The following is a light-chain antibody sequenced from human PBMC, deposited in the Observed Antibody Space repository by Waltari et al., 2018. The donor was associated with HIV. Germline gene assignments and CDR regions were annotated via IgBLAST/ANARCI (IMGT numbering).Light chain of an antibody. J-gene: IGLJ1*01. V-gene: IGLV2-23*02. Sequence: QSALTQPASVSGSPGQSITISCTGTKTDIGDFNLVSWYQQYPGKAPKLLIYEVTKRPPGASYPFSASKAGYTASLTIAGLRAEDEADYYCYSYSDTTSSYVFGTGTTVTVL. CDR1: KTDIGDFNL. CDR3: YSYSDTTSSYV. CDR2: EVT.